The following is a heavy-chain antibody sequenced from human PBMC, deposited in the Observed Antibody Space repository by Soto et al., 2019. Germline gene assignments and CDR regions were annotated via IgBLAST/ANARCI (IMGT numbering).Heavy chain of an antibody. D-gene: IGHD1-1*01. J-gene: IGHJ2*01. CDR1: GFTFSDCA. Sequence: EVQLLESGGGLVQPGGSLRLSCAASGFTFSDCAVSWVRQAPGKGLEWVSGISVSGSSTYYADSVKGRFTISRDNSKNTLYLQMNSLRGEDTAVYYCAKGQANWKQLQFFDLWGRGTMVTGAS. CDR3: AKGQANWKQLQFFDL. V-gene: IGHV3-23*01. CDR2: ISVSGSST.